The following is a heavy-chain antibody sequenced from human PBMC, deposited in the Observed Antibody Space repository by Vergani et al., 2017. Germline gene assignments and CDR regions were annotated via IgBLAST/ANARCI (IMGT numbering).Heavy chain of an antibody. V-gene: IGHV3-23*01. CDR1: GFIFSTYA. D-gene: IGHD3-10*01. Sequence: EVQLLESGGDLVQPGGSLRLSCTASGFIFSTYAMSWVRQAPGKGLEWVSGISASGAPTYYADSVKGRVTISRDNSKNTLFLQMNSLKDEDTAVYYCTTAWGLYYLHGEYFQYWGRGTLVSVSS. J-gene: IGHJ1*01. CDR2: ISASGAPT. CDR3: TTAWGLYYLHGEYFQY.